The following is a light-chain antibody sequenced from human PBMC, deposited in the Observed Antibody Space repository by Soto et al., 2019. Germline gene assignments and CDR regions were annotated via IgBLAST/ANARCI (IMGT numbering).Light chain of an antibody. CDR1: HDISTW. CDR3: QQGKSFPVT. CDR2: AAS. V-gene: IGKV1-12*01. Sequence: DIQMTQSPSSVSASVGDRVTITCRASHDISTWLAWYQQKPGRAPNLLIYAASTLQGGVPSRFSGRGSGTDFTLTISSLQPEDFATYYCQQGKSFPVTFGGGTKVEIK. J-gene: IGKJ4*01.